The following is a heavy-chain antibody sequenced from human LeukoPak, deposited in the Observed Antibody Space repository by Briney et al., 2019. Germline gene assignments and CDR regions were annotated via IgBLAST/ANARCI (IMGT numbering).Heavy chain of an antibody. CDR3: ARDRVEYSYAHNFDY. D-gene: IGHD5-18*01. J-gene: IGHJ4*02. V-gene: IGHV1-69*05. Sequence: SVKVSCKASGGTFISYAISWVRQAPGQGREGMGRIIPIFGTANYAQKFQGRVTITTDESTSTAYMELSSLRSEDTAVYYCARDRVEYSYAHNFDYWGQGTLVAVSS. CDR2: IIPIFGTA. CDR1: GGTFISYA.